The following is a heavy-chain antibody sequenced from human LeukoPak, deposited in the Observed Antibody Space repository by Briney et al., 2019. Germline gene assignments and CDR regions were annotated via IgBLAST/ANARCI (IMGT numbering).Heavy chain of an antibody. D-gene: IGHD1-1*01. V-gene: IGHV4-59*08. CDR2: IYYSGST. Sequence: SETLSLTCTVSGGSIISYYWSWIRQPPGKGLEWIGYIYYSGSTNYNPSLKSRVTISVDTSKNQFSLKLSSVTAADTAVYYCARHPAPWNFDYWGQGTLVTVSS. CDR3: ARHPAPWNFDY. CDR1: GGSIISYY. J-gene: IGHJ4*02.